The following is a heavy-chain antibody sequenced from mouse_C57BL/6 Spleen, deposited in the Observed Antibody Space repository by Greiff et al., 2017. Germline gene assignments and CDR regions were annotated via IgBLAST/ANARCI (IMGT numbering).Heavy chain of an antibody. CDR1: GFTFSDYG. J-gene: IGHJ4*01. CDR3: AKKEGVYFAMDY. V-gene: IGHV5-17*01. CDR2: ISSGSSTN. Sequence: EVQRVESGGGLVKPGGSLKLSCAASGFTFSDYGMHWVRQAPERGLEWVAYISSGSSTNYYADTVKGRFTISRDNAKNTLFLLMTSLRSEDTAMSYCAKKEGVYFAMDYWGQGTSVTVSS.